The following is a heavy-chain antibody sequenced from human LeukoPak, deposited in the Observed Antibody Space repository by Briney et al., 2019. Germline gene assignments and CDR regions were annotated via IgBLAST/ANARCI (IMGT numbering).Heavy chain of an antibody. Sequence: SETLSLTCTVSGGSISSYYWSWIRQPPGKGLEWIGYIYYSGSTNYNPSLKSRVTISVDTSKNQFSLKLSSVAAADTAVYYCARSVEGYCSGGSCYSYYYYMDVWGKGPRSPSP. CDR1: GGSISSYY. D-gene: IGHD2-15*01. CDR2: IYYSGST. CDR3: ARSVEGYCSGGSCYSYYYYMDV. J-gene: IGHJ6*03. V-gene: IGHV4-59*01.